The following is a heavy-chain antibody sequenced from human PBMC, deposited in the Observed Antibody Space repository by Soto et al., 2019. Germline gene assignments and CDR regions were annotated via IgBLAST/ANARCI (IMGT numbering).Heavy chain of an antibody. CDR2: IWYDGSNK. J-gene: IGHJ6*02. Sequence: GGSLRLSCAASGFTFSSYGMHWVRQAPGKGLEWVAVIWYDGSNKYYADSVKGRFTISRDNSKNTLYLQMNSLRAEDTAVYYCARRAGNFWSGYYDYYYGMDVWGQGTTVTVSS. CDR1: GFTFSSYG. D-gene: IGHD3-3*01. CDR3: ARRAGNFWSGYYDYYYGMDV. V-gene: IGHV3-33*01.